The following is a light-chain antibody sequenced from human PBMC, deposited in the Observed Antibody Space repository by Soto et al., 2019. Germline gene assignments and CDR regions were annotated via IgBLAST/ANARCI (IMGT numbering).Light chain of an antibody. CDR2: NTN. V-gene: IGLV8-61*01. J-gene: IGLJ2*01. CDR1: SGSVSTSHY. CDR3: VLYVGSGMWV. Sequence: QTVVTQEPSFSVSPGGTVTVTYGFSSGSVSTSHYASWYQQTPGQAPRTLIYNTNTRSSGVPDRFSGSILGNKAALTITGAQADDESDYYCVLYVGSGMWVFGGGTKVTVL.